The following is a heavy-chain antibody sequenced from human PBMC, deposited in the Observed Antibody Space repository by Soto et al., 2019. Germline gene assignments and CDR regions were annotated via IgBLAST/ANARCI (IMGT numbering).Heavy chain of an antibody. D-gene: IGHD4-4*01. J-gene: IGHJ6*02. CDR2: IYYSGST. CDR1: GGSISSSSYY. V-gene: IGHV4-39*01. Sequence: SETLSLTCTVSGGSISSSSYYWGWIRQPPGKGLEWIGSIYYSGSTNYNPSLKSRVTISVDTSKNQFSLKLSSVTAADTAVYYCARVQVKENDYSNYEPEKYYYGMDVWGQGTTVTVSS. CDR3: ARVQVKENDYSNYEPEKYYYGMDV.